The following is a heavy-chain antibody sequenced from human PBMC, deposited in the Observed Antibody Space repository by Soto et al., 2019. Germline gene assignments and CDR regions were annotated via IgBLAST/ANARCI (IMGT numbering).Heavy chain of an antibody. V-gene: IGHV3-30*04. D-gene: IGHD2-2*01. CDR1: GFSFSRYA. Sequence: PGGSLRLSCADSGFSFSRYAIHWVRQAPGKGLEWVAVISKHGSHKYYLAYVKGRFTLSEDKSKNTLYLQMNSLSAEDTAVYYYAKELVAVAAAFYHLSRSYSYGMDVWGRGTTVTVS. CDR3: AKELVAVAAAFYHLSRSYSYGMDV. CDR2: ISKHGSHK. J-gene: IGHJ6*02.